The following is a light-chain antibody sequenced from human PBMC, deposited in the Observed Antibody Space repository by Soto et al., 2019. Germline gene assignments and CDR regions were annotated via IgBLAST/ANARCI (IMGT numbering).Light chain of an antibody. J-gene: IGLJ1*01. CDR1: SSDVGGYTY. V-gene: IGLV2-11*01. Sequence: QSPLAQPRSVSGSPGQSVSISCTGTSSDVGGYTYVSWYQQHPGKAPKVMIYDVSKRPSGVPDRFSGSKSGNTASLTISGLQSEDEADYYCCSYAGRYTYVFGTGTKVTV. CDR2: DVS. CDR3: CSYAGRYTYV.